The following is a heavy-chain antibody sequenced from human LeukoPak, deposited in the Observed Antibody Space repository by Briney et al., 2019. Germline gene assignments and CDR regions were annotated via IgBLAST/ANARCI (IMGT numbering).Heavy chain of an antibody. J-gene: IGHJ4*02. V-gene: IGHV3-74*01. CDR2: TNENGGIT. D-gene: IGHD3-10*01. CDR3: ARDVAGSVSH. Sequence: PGGSLRLSCAASGFSFSSYWMHWVRQAPGEGLVWVSRTNENGGITDYADSVRDRFTISRDNAKNTLYLQMNSLRAEDTAVYYCARDVAGSVSHWGPGTLVTVSS. CDR1: GFSFSSYW.